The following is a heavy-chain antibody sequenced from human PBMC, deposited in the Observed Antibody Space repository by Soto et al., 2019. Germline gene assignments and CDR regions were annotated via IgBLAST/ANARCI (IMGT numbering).Heavy chain of an antibody. CDR3: ARASSYYFDY. CDR1: GGTFSSYA. V-gene: IGHV1-69*05. Sequence: ASVKVSCKASGGTFSSYAISWVRQAPGQGLEWMGGIIPIFGTANYAQKLQGRVTMTTDTSTSTAYMELRSLRSDDTAVFYCARASSYYFDYWGQGTLVTVSS. J-gene: IGHJ4*02. CDR2: IIPIFGTA.